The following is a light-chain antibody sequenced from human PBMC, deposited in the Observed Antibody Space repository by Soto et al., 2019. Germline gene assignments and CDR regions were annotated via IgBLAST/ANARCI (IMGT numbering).Light chain of an antibody. CDR1: QDIRSRD. V-gene: IGKV3-20*01. Sequence: EVVLTQSPGTLSLSPGERASLSCRASQDIRSRDLAWYQQRPGQAPRLLIYHSSARATGIPERFSASGSGTDFPLTISRLEPEDSAVYFCKKYETSPYTFARGTKLEIK. J-gene: IGKJ2*01. CDR3: KKYETSPYT. CDR2: HSS.